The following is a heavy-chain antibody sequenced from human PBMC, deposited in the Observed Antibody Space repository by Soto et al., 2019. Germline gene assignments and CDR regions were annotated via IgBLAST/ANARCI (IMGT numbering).Heavy chain of an antibody. V-gene: IGHV3-23*01. Sequence: GGSLRLSCAASGFTFSSYAMSWVRQAPGKGLEWVTAINGGSTTYYADSVKGRFTISRDNSKNTLYLQMNSLRAEDTAVYYCAKDKDWSGVCGMDVWGQGTTVTASS. CDR1: GFTFSSYA. D-gene: IGHD3-3*01. CDR2: INGGSTT. J-gene: IGHJ6*02. CDR3: AKDKDWSGVCGMDV.